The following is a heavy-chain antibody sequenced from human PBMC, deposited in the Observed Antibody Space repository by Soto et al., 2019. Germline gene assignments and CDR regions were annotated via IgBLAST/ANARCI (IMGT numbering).Heavy chain of an antibody. J-gene: IGHJ4*02. CDR3: ARSGDGYIFDY. CDR1: GGSISSYC. V-gene: IGHV4-59*01. CDR2: IYYSGST. D-gene: IGHD5-12*01. Sequence: PLEILSLTCTVSGGSISSYCWSWIRQPPGKGLEWIGYIYYSGSTNYNPSLKSRVTISVDTSKNQFSLKLSSVTAADTAVYYCARSGDGYIFDYWGQGTLVTVSS.